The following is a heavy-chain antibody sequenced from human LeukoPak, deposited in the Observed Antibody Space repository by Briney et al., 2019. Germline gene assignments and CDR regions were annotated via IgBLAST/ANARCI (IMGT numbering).Heavy chain of an antibody. Sequence: GGSLRLSCAASGFPVSGHYMSWVRQAPGKGLEWVSVIYSGGTTYYADSVEGRFTISRDDYKNTLYLQMNSLRAEDTAVYYCARMLISSGYYVDSWGQGTPVTVSS. CDR1: GFPVSGHY. V-gene: IGHV3-53*01. CDR2: IYSGGTT. CDR3: ARMLISSGYYVDS. D-gene: IGHD3-22*01. J-gene: IGHJ4*02.